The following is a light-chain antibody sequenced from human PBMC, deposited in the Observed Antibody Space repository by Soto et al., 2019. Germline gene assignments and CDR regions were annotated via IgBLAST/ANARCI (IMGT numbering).Light chain of an antibody. Sequence: EIVLTQSPGTLSLSPGERATLSCRASQSVRSSYLAWYQQKPGQAPRLLIYGASSRATGIPDRFSGSGSGTDFTLTISRLEPEDFAVYYCQQYGDSPLFXPGTKVDIK. CDR3: QQYGDSPL. V-gene: IGKV3-20*01. CDR1: QSVRSSY. J-gene: IGKJ3*01. CDR2: GAS.